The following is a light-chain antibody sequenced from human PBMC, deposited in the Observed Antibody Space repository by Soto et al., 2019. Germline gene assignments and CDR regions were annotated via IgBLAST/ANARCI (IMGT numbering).Light chain of an antibody. CDR1: QTISSW. CDR2: KAS. Sequence: DIQMTQSPSTLSGSVGDRVTITCRASQTISSWLAWYQQKPGKAPKLLIYKASTLKSGVPSRFSGSGSGTEFTLTISSLQPDDFATYYCQHHHSYSEEFGQRTKVDSK. CDR3: QHHHSYSEE. J-gene: IGKJ1*01. V-gene: IGKV1-5*03.